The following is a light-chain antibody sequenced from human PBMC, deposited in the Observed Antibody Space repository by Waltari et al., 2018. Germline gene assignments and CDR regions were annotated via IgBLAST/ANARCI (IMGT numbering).Light chain of an antibody. Sequence: QSALTQPASVSGSPGQSIPISCSGVCSRGGSSDSFSCHQHHPGKAPQVIIYDVTNRPSGVSDRFSASKSANTASLTISRLQPEDEADYYCSSQTLDGLVLFGGGTRLTVL. V-gene: IGLV2-14*03. CDR2: DVT. CDR1: CSRGGSSDS. J-gene: IGLJ2*01. CDR3: SSQTLDGLVL.